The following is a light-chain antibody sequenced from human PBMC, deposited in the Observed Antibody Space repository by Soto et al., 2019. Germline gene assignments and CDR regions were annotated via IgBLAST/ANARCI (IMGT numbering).Light chain of an antibody. V-gene: IGLV2-14*01. CDR3: KSRTTRNTLV. CDR2: EVT. J-gene: IGLJ3*02. CDR1: SSDVGGYNY. Sequence: QSALTQPASVSGSPGQSITISCTGTSSDVGGYNYVSWYQQHPGKAPKLIIYEVTHRPSGVSSRFYGSRSGNTASLTISGFQAEDEADYYRKSRTTRNTLVFGGGTKLTVL.